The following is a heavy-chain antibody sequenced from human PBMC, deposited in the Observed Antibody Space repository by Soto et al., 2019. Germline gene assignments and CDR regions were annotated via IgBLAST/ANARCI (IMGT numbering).Heavy chain of an antibody. V-gene: IGHV4-59*01. Sequence: QVKLQESGPGLVKPSETLSLTCTVSGASITTKSWNWVRQSPGKGLEWIGYLYYSGTTNYNPSLKSRVTISIDTSKNQISLNLTSVTAADTAIYYCARGLSCSPYFDLWGQGTRVTVSS. CDR1: GASITTKS. CDR3: ARGLSCSPYFDL. CDR2: LYYSGTT. D-gene: IGHD2-15*01. J-gene: IGHJ4*02.